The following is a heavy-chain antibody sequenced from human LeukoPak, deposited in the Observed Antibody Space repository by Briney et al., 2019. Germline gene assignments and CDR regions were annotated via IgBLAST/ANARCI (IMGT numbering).Heavy chain of an antibody. J-gene: IGHJ4*02. CDR3: ARSRSLYCSVGSCDEYYFDF. CDR1: GFSFSDYG. D-gene: IGHD2-15*01. V-gene: IGHV3-33*01. Sequence: GMSLRLSCAASGFSFSDYGTHWVRQAPGRGLAWVAVTWYDGSRNYYADSVKARFTVSRDDSKNTLYLQLCSLRAEDTAVYYCARSRSLYCSVGSCDEYYFDFWGQGTKVTVPS. CDR2: TWYDGSRN.